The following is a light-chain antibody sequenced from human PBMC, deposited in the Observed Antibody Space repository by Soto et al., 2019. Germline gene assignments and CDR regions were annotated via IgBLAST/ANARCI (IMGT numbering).Light chain of an antibody. CDR2: GAS. V-gene: IGKV1-39*01. CDR1: QTISSY. Sequence: DIQMTQSPTSLSASVGDRVTITCRASQTISSYLNWYQQKPGKAPKLLIYGASSLQGGVPSRFSGSGSGTDFTLTISSLQTEDFATYYCQQNYSTPQTFGQGTRLEIK. J-gene: IGKJ5*01. CDR3: QQNYSTPQT.